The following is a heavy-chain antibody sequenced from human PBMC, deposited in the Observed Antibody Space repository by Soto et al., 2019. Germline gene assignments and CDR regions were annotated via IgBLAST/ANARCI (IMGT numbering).Heavy chain of an antibody. Sequence: QVQLVQSGAEVKKPGASVKVSCKASGYTFTSYDINWVRQATGQGLEWMGWMNPNSGNTGYAQKFHGGFTMTSNTSISTAYMELSSLRSEDTAVYYCARGWLYCSGGSCYVFDYWGQGTLVTVSS. CDR2: MNPNSGNT. D-gene: IGHD2-15*01. V-gene: IGHV1-8*01. J-gene: IGHJ4*02. CDR3: ARGWLYCSGGSCYVFDY. CDR1: GYTFTSYD.